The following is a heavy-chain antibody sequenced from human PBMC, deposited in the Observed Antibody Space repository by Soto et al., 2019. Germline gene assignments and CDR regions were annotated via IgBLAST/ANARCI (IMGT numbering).Heavy chain of an antibody. CDR2: INHSGST. CDR1: GGTFSGYE. V-gene: IGHV4-34*01. CDR3: ARRPYYYDSSGYYYFDY. D-gene: IGHD3-22*01. Sequence: SGSLSLTCAAYGGTFSGYELSWIRQTPGKGLEWIGEINHSGSTNYNPSLKSRVTISVDTSKNQFSLKLSSVTAADTAVYYCARRPYYYDSSGYYYFDYWGQGTLVTVSS. J-gene: IGHJ4*02.